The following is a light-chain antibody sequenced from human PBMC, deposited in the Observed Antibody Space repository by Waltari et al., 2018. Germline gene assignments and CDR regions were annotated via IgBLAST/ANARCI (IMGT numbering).Light chain of an antibody. CDR3: MQSLQALRT. CDR2: LGS. J-gene: IGKJ2*01. Sequence: DIVMTQSPLSLPVTPGEPASISCRSSQSLLYSNGYNYLDWYLQKPGQSPQLLIYLGSSRASGVPDRFSGSGSGTDFTLKISRVEAEDVGVYLCMQSLQALRTYGQGTRLEIK. V-gene: IGKV2-28*01. CDR1: QSLLYSNGYNY.